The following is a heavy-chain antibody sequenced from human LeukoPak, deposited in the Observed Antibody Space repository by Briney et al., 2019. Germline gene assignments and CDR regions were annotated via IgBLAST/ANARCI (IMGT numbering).Heavy chain of an antibody. V-gene: IGHV1-2*02. CDR2: INPNSGNT. J-gene: IGHJ4*02. D-gene: IGHD1-1*01. Sequence: ASVQGSCKTSGYIFTGYWIHWVRQAPGQGLEWLGFINPNSGNTNYAQKFQGRVTMTRDMSISTAYLELSSLTSDDTAVYYCAREMRPATTTLVAYWGQGTLVTVSS. CDR3: AREMRPATTTLVAY. CDR1: GYIFTGYW.